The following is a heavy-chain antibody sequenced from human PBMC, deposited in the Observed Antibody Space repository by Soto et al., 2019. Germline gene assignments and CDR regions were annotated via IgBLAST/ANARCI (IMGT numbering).Heavy chain of an antibody. CDR3: AREATSYYYYGMDV. CDR2: INAGNGNT. Sequence: QVQLVQSGAEVKKPGASVKVSCKASGYTFTSYAMHWVRQAPGQRLEGMGWINAGNGNTKYSQKFQGRVTITRDTSANQAYMELSSLRSEDTAVYYCAREATSYYYYGMDVWGQGTTVTVSS. D-gene: IGHD1-26*01. J-gene: IGHJ6*02. CDR1: GYTFTSYA. V-gene: IGHV1-3*01.